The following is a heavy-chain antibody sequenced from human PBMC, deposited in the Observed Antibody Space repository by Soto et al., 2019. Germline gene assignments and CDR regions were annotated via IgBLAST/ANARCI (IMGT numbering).Heavy chain of an antibody. Sequence: QVQLVESGGGVVQPGRSLRLSCAASGCTFSSYGMHWVRQAPGKGLEWVTVISYDGNVSYYADSVKGRFTISRDNSKNTLYLQMNSLRTEDTAMYYCAKEGQITNWYFDYWGQGTLVTVSS. CDR2: ISYDGNVS. V-gene: IGHV3-30*18. CDR3: AKEGQITNWYFDY. D-gene: IGHD1-1*01. CDR1: GCTFSSYG. J-gene: IGHJ4*02.